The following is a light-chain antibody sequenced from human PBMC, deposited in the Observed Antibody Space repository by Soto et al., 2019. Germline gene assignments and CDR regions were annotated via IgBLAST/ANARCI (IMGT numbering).Light chain of an antibody. Sequence: EIVLTQSPATLSLSPGERATLFCSASQSVSGYLAWYQQKPGQAPRLVIHDVSRRAPDIPARFSGRGSGTDFTLTISRLEPEDFAVYYCQQYGSSSWTFGQGTKVEIK. V-gene: IGKV3-20*01. CDR3: QQYGSSSWT. CDR1: QSVSGY. CDR2: DVS. J-gene: IGKJ1*01.